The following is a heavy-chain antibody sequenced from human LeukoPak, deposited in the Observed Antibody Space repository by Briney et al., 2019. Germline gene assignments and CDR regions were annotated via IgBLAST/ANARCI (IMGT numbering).Heavy chain of an antibody. CDR3: AKDLAEYSDSSGYFDY. CDR1: GFTFSSYA. J-gene: IGHJ4*02. Sequence: AGGSLRLSCAASGFTFSSYAMHWVRQAPGKGLEWVAIISYDGSDKYYADSVKGRFTISRDNSKNTLYLQMNSLRAADTAVYYCAKDLAEYSDSSGYFDYWGQGTLVTVSS. D-gene: IGHD6-6*01. V-gene: IGHV3-30*18. CDR2: ISYDGSDK.